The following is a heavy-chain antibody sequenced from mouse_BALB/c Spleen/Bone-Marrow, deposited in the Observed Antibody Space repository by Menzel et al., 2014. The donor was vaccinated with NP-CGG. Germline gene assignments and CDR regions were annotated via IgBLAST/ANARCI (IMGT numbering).Heavy chain of an antibody. V-gene: IGHV7-3*02. Sequence: EVMLVESGGGLVQPGGSLRLSCTTSGFTFTDYYMSWVRQPPGKALEWLAFIRNKAYGYTTEYSASVRGRFTISRDNSQSILYLQMNTLTADDSATYYRARFPMDYWGQGTSVTVSS. CDR3: ARFPMDY. J-gene: IGHJ4*01. CDR1: GFTFTDYY. CDR2: IRNKAYGYTT.